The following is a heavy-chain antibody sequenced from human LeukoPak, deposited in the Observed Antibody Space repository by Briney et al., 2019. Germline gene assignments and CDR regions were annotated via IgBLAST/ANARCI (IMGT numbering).Heavy chain of an antibody. Sequence: PGGSLRLSCAASGFTFSSYAMSWVRQAPGKGLEWVSAISGSGGSTYYADSVKGRFTISRDNSKNTLYLQMNSLRAEDTAVYYCAKDKKVLRFLEWLLYDYWGQGTLVTVSS. CDR1: GFTFSSYA. CDR3: AKDKKVLRFLEWLLYDY. CDR2: ISGSGGST. D-gene: IGHD3-3*01. J-gene: IGHJ4*02. V-gene: IGHV3-23*01.